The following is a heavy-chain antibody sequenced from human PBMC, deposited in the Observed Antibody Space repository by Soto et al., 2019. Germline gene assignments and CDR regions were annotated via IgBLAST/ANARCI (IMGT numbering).Heavy chain of an antibody. J-gene: IGHJ5*02. CDR2: ISAYNGNT. CDR3: ARIGFPSSVAGTGWFDP. V-gene: IGHV1-18*01. D-gene: IGHD6-19*01. CDR1: GYTFTSYG. Sequence: ASVKVYCKASGYTFTSYGISWVRQAPGQGLEWMGWISAYNGNTNYAQKLQGRVTMTTDTSTSTAYMELRSLRSDDTAVYYCARIGFPSSVAGTGWFDPWGQGTLVTVSS.